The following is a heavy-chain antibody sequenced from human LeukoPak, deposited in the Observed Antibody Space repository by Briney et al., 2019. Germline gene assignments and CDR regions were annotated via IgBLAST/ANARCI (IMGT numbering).Heavy chain of an antibody. Sequence: SETKSLTCTVSGGSISSYYWSWIRQPPGEALQWIGYIFFTGNTNYNPSLRSRVTISVDTSKNQFSLKLTSVTAADTAVYYCARGESGGSGWFDPWGQGTLVTVSS. J-gene: IGHJ5*02. V-gene: IGHV4-59*01. CDR2: IFFTGNT. CDR1: GGSISSYY. D-gene: IGHD2-15*01. CDR3: ARGESGGSGWFDP.